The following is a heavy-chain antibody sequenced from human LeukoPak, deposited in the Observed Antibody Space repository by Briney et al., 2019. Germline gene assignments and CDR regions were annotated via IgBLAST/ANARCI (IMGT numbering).Heavy chain of an antibody. D-gene: IGHD1-14*01. CDR2: INHSGST. Sequence: SETLSLTCAVYGGSFSGYYWSWIRQPPGKGLEWIGEINHSGSTNYNPSLKSRVTISVDTSKNQFSLKLGSVTAADTAVYYCARHRRGRPHYYYYYMDVWGKGTTVTVSS. V-gene: IGHV4-34*01. CDR3: ARHRRGRPHYYYYYMDV. CDR1: GGSFSGYY. J-gene: IGHJ6*03.